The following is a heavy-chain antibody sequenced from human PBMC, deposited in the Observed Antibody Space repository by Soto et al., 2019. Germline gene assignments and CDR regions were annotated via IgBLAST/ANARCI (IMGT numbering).Heavy chain of an antibody. CDR2: INQDGSEK. Sequence: PGGSLRLSCAASGFTYSNYWMSWVRQAPGKGLEWVANINQDGSEKYYVDSVKGRFTISRDNAKNSLYLQMNSLRAEDTAVYYCARDREYHSGWYPNWFDPWGQGTLVTVSS. V-gene: IGHV3-7*04. CDR3: ARDREYHSGWYPNWFDP. J-gene: IGHJ5*02. CDR1: GFTYSNYW. D-gene: IGHD6-19*01.